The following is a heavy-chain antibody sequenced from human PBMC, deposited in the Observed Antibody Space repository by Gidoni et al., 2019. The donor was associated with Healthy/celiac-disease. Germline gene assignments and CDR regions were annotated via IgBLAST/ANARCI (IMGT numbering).Heavy chain of an antibody. CDR2: INSDGSST. CDR3: ARGGHYGSGSMGRVDY. Sequence: EVQLVESGGGLVQPGVSLRLSCAASGFTFRSYWMHWVRQAPGKGLVWVARINSDGSSTSYADSVKGRFTISRDNAKNTLYLQMNSLRAEDTAVYYCARGGHYGSGSMGRVDYWGQGTLVTVSS. D-gene: IGHD3-10*01. CDR1: GFTFRSYW. J-gene: IGHJ4*02. V-gene: IGHV3-74*01.